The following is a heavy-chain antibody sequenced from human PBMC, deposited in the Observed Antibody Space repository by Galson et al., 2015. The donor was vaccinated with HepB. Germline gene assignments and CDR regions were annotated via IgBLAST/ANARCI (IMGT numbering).Heavy chain of an antibody. J-gene: IGHJ4*02. D-gene: IGHD6-13*01. Sequence: SLRLSCAASGFIFSDYYMSWIRQAPGEGLKWVSYISSDSSYTKYADAVKGRFTISRDNAQNSLYLQMNSLRGEDRAIYYCARELRTAAGTFPDYWGQGTLVTVSS. CDR1: GFIFSDYY. V-gene: IGHV3-11*06. CDR2: ISSDSSYT. CDR3: ARELRTAAGTFPDY.